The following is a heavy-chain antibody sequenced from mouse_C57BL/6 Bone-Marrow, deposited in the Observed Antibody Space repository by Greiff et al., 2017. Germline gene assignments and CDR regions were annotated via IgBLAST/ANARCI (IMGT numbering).Heavy chain of an antibody. D-gene: IGHD2-4*01. V-gene: IGHV1-78*01. Sequence: QVHVKQSDAELVKPGASVKISCKVSGYTFTDHTIHWMKQRPEQGLEWIGYIYPRDGSTKYHEKFKGKATLPADKSSSTAYMQLNSLTSEDSAVSFFARYDYDRGAWFAYWGQGTLVTVSA. CDR3: ARYDYDRGAWFAY. CDR1: GYTFTDHT. J-gene: IGHJ3*01. CDR2: IYPRDGST.